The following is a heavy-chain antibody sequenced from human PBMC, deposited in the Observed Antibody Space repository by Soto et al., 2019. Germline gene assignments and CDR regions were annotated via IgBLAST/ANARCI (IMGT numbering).Heavy chain of an antibody. CDR3: ARGPEGTTVTYYYYYYMDV. V-gene: IGHV4-34*01. Sequence: QVQLQQWGAGLLKPSETLSLTCAVYGGSFSGYYWSWIRQPPGKGLEWIGEINHSGSTNYNPSLTSRVTISVDTSKNQFSLKLSSVTAADTAVYYCARGPEGTTVTYYYYYYMDVWGKGTTVTVSS. J-gene: IGHJ6*03. CDR2: INHSGST. D-gene: IGHD4-17*01. CDR1: GGSFSGYY.